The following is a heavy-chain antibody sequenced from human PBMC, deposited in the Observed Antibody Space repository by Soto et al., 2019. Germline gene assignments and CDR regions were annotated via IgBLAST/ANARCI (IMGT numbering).Heavy chain of an antibody. V-gene: IGHV4-59*01. CDR1: GDSIGNYY. J-gene: IGHJ4*02. CDR3: ARDRVGYGYFDM. Sequence: QVQLQESGPGLVKTSETLSLTCTVSGDSIGNYYWIWIRQPPGKGLEWIGHVYHSGSTNYNPSLKSRVTTSVDLSKNQFSLNLISVTADTAVYYCARDRVGYGYFDMWGQGALVTVSS. CDR2: VYHSGST. D-gene: IGHD5-12*01.